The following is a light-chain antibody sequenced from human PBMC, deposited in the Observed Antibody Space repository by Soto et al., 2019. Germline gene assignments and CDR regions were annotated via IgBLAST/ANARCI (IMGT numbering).Light chain of an antibody. CDR2: DAS. V-gene: IGKV1-33*01. CDR3: QQYENLPT. Sequence: DIQMTQSPSSLSASVGDRVTITCQPSQNINNYLNWYQQKPGRAPKLLIYDASNLEAGVPSRFRGSGSGTDFTFTISRLQPEDIATYYCQQYENLPTFGQGTKVDIK. CDR1: QNINNY. J-gene: IGKJ1*01.